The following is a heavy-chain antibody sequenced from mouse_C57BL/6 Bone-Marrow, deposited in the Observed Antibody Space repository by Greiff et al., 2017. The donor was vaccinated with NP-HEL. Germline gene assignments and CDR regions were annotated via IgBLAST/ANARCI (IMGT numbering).Heavy chain of an antibody. CDR1: GFTFSDYG. V-gene: IGHV5-17*01. Sequence: EVMLVESGGGLVKPGGSLKLSCAASGFTFSDYGMHWVRQAPEKGLEWVAFISSGSSTIYYADTVKGRFTISRDNAKNTLFLQMTSLRSEDTAMYYCARGGNYAFDYWGQGTTLTVSS. CDR2: ISSGSSTI. D-gene: IGHD2-1*01. CDR3: ARGGNYAFDY. J-gene: IGHJ2*01.